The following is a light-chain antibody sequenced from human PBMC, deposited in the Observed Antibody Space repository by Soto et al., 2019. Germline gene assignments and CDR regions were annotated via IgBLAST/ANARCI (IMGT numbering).Light chain of an antibody. CDR1: QSISSW. CDR3: KHYNSYSEA. CDR2: DAS. J-gene: IGKJ1*01. Sequence: DIQMTQAPSTLSASVGDRVIVTCRASQSISSWLCWYQQKPGKAPKLLIHDASSLQSGVPSRFSGSGSGTEFTLTISSLQPDDFATYYCKHYNSYSEAFGQGTKVDIK. V-gene: IGKV1-5*01.